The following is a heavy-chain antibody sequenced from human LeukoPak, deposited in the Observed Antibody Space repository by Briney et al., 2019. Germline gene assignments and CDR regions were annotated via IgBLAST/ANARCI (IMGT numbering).Heavy chain of an antibody. J-gene: IGHJ6*03. D-gene: IGHD6-6*01. CDR1: GFTFSSYW. Sequence: GGSLRLSCAASGFTFSSYWMSWVRQAPGKGLEWVANIKQDGSEKYYVDSVKGRFTISRDNAKNSLYLQMNSLRAEDTAVYYCATDPTEYSSSSDHYYYMDVWGTGITVTVSS. V-gene: IGHV3-7*01. CDR2: IKQDGSEK. CDR3: ATDPTEYSSSSDHYYYMDV.